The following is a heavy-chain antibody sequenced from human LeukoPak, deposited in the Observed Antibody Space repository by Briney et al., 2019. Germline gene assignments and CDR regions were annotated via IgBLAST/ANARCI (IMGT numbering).Heavy chain of an antibody. CDR1: GFSFSTSG. Sequence: GGSLRLSCEASGFSFSTSGVHWVRQAPGKGLEWMAVISKDGRKNHYADSVKVRFTISRDNSKSTLFVQMNSLRPEDTAIYYCARDLLNYGSAYYDVGIFDSWGQGTLVTVSS. D-gene: IGHD3-10*01. J-gene: IGHJ4*02. V-gene: IGHV3-30*04. CDR3: ARDLLNYGSAYYDVGIFDS. CDR2: ISKDGRKN.